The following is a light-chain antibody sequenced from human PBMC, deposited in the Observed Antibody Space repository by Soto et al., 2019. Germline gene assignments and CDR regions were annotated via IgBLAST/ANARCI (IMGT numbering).Light chain of an antibody. CDR1: QRVSSSY. CDR3: QQYDSSPQLT. CDR2: GAS. J-gene: IGKJ4*02. V-gene: IGKV3-20*01. Sequence: EIVLTQSPGTLSLSPGERATLSCRASQRVSSSYLTWYQQKPGQAPRLLIYGASNRPTGIPDRFSGSGSGTDFTLTISRLEPEDFAFYCCQQYDSSPQLTFGGGTKVDIK.